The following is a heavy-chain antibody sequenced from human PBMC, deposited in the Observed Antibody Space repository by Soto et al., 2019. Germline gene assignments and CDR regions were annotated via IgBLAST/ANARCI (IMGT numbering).Heavy chain of an antibody. D-gene: IGHD3-10*01. V-gene: IGHV3-23*01. Sequence: PGGSLSLSCAASGFTFSSYAMSWVRQAPGKGMEWVSAIGGSGSSTNYADSVKGRFTVSRDDSKSTLYLQMSGLRVDDTALYYCAKDAVAYNGEWDWFDLWGQGTLVTVSS. CDR3: AKDAVAYNGEWDWFDL. CDR2: IGGSGSST. CDR1: GFTFSSYA. J-gene: IGHJ5*02.